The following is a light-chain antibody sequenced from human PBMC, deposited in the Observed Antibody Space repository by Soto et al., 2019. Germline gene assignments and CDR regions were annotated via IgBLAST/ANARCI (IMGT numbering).Light chain of an antibody. CDR1: SSDVGDNNY. Sequence: QSALTQPASVSGSPGQSITISCTGTSSDVGDNNYVSWYQQHPGKAPKLMIYDVTHRPSGISNRFSGSKSGNTASLTISGLQAYDESDYYCSSYTGSSTLDVFGTGTKLTVL. V-gene: IGLV2-14*01. CDR2: DVT. J-gene: IGLJ1*01. CDR3: SSYTGSSTLDV.